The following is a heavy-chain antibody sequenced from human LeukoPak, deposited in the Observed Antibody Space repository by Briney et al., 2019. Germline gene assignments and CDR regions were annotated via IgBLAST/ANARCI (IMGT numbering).Heavy chain of an antibody. Sequence: PGGSLRLSCAASGFTFSGYAIHWVRQAPGKGLEWVANIKQDGSEKYYVESVKGRITISRDNAKNSLYLQMNSLRAEDTAVYYCVRRYSSSWSGFDPWGQGTLVTVSS. D-gene: IGHD6-13*01. CDR1: GFTFSGYA. CDR2: IKQDGSEK. CDR3: VRRYSSSWSGFDP. J-gene: IGHJ5*02. V-gene: IGHV3-7*01.